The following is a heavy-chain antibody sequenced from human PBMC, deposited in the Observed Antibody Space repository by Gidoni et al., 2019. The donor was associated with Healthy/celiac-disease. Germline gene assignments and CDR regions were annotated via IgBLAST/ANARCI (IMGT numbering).Heavy chain of an antibody. J-gene: IGHJ4*02. CDR2: INPSGGST. CDR3: ARVDKTDYAGDY. Sequence: QVQLVQSGAEVKKPGASVKVSCKASGYTFTSYYMHWVRQAPGQGLEWMGIINPSGGSTSYAQKFQGRVTMTRYTSTSTVYMELSSLRSEDTAVYYCARVDKTDYAGDYWGQGTLVTVSS. CDR1: GYTFTSYY. D-gene: IGHD4-17*01. V-gene: IGHV1-46*01.